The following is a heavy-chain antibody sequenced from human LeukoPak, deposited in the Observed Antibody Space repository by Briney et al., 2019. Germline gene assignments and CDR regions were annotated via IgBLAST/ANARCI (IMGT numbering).Heavy chain of an antibody. CDR2: INPNSGGT. Sequence: ASVKVSCKASGYTFTSYYMHWVRQAPGQGLEWMGWINPNSGGTNYAQKFQGRVTMTRDTSISTAYMELSRLRSDDTAVYYCARPSNTNADYDYWGQGTLVTVSS. V-gene: IGHV1-2*02. CDR1: GYTFTSYY. CDR3: ARPSNTNADYDY. J-gene: IGHJ4*02. D-gene: IGHD3-16*01.